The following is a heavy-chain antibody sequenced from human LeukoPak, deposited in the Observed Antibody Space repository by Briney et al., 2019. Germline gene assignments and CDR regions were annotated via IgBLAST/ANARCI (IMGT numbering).Heavy chain of an antibody. Sequence: SETLSLTCAVYGGSFSGYYWSWIRQPPGKGLEWIGEINHSGSTNYNPSLKSRVTISVDTSKNQFSLKLSSVTAADAAVYYCARMNYDFWSGYLIDYWGQGTLVTVSS. J-gene: IGHJ4*02. D-gene: IGHD3-3*01. V-gene: IGHV4-34*01. CDR3: ARMNYDFWSGYLIDY. CDR2: INHSGST. CDR1: GGSFSGYY.